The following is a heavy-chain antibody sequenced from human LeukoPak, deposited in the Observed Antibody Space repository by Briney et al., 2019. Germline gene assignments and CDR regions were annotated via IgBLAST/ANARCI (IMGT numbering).Heavy chain of an antibody. CDR3: AANFDF. J-gene: IGHJ4*02. CDR2: IWYDGSNK. Sequence: GGSLRLSCAASGFTFSSYGMPWVRQAPGKGLEWVAVIWYDGSNKYYGDSVKGRFTISRDNSKNILYLQMNSLRAEDTAVYYCAANFDFWGQGTLVTVSS. V-gene: IGHV3-33*01. CDR1: GFTFSSYG.